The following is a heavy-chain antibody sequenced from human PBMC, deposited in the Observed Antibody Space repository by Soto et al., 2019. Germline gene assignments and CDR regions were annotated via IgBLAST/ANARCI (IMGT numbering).Heavy chain of an antibody. V-gene: IGHV3-30*03. CDR2: ISIRGGEE. D-gene: IGHD6-6*01. CDR3: EWGTIVARQHLDY. CDR1: GFTFSSYA. J-gene: IGHJ4*02. Sequence: QVQLVESGGGVVKPGKSLRLSCAASGFTFSSYAMHWARQAPGKGLEWVTVISIRGGEEYYAESVRGRFTISRDDSKNTLYVEMDSLRVEDRAVCYCEWGTIVARQHLDYWGQGTLVTVSS.